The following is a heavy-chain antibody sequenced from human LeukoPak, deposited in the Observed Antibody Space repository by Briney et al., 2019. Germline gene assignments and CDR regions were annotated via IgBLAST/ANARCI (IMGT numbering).Heavy chain of an antibody. J-gene: IGHJ6*03. D-gene: IGHD2-2*01. V-gene: IGHV1-8*03. Sequence: ASVKVSCKASGYTFTSYDINWVRQATGQGLEWMGWMNPNSGNTGYAQKFQGRVTITRNTSISTAYMELSSLRSEDTAVYYCARGPEGICSSTSCYGYYYYYMDVWGKGTTVTVSS. CDR2: MNPNSGNT. CDR1: GYTFTSYD. CDR3: ARGPEGICSSTSCYGYYYYYMDV.